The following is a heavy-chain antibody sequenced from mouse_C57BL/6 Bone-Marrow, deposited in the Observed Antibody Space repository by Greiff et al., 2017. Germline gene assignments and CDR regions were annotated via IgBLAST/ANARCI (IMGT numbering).Heavy chain of an antibody. V-gene: IGHV14-2*01. D-gene: IGHD2-4*01. Sequence: VQLQQSGAELVKPGASVKLSCTASGFNIKDYYMHWVKQRTEQGLEWIGRIDPEDGETKYAPKFPGKATITADTSSNTAYLQLSSLTSEDTAVYYCASYDYENYWGQGTTLTVSS. CDR2: IDPEDGET. CDR3: ASYDYENY. J-gene: IGHJ2*01. CDR1: GFNIKDYY.